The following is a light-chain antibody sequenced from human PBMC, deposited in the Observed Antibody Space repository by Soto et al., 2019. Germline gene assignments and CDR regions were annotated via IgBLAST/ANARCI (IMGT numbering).Light chain of an antibody. CDR2: DAS. CDR1: QTVRNNY. J-gene: IGKJ5*01. V-gene: IGKV3-20*01. Sequence: VSQTVRNNYLAWYQQKPGQAPRLLIYDASRRASGIPDRFSGSGSGTYVTRTMSRLEPEDSAANFGRHYTGPRTTFSQGTRLEIK. CDR3: RHYTGPRTT.